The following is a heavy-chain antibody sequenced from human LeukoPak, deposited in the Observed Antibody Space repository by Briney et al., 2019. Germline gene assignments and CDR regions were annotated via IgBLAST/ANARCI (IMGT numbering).Heavy chain of an antibody. CDR2: IYYSGNT. J-gene: IGHJ5*01. Sequence: SETLSLTCTVSGDSISTSNSYWGWIRQPPGKGLEWIGSIYYSGNTYYNASLKSRVTISVDTSKNQFSLNLSSVTAADTAMYYCARAVLATKSEHWFDSWGQGTLVTVSS. D-gene: IGHD2-8*01. CDR1: GDSISTSNSY. CDR3: ARAVLATKSEHWFDS. V-gene: IGHV4-39*07.